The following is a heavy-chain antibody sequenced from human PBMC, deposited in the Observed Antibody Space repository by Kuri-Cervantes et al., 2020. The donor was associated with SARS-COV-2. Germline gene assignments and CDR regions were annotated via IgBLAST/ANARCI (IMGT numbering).Heavy chain of an antibody. J-gene: IGHJ4*02. CDR1: GFTFSSYS. CDR3: AKDMWSDDRGHSHGGFDF. Sequence: SLKISCAASGFTFSSYSMNWVRQAPGKGLEWVSGISWNSGNIDQADSVKGRFTISRDNAKSSLYLEMNSLRVEDTAFYYCAKDMWSDDRGHSHGGFDFWGQGTLVTVSS. D-gene: IGHD5-18*01. CDR2: ISWNSGNI. V-gene: IGHV3-9*01.